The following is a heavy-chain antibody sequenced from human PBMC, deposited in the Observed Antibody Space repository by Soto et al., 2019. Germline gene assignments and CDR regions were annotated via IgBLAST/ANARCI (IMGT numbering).Heavy chain of an antibody. CDR1: GFTFDEYA. V-gene: IGHV3-20*04. Sequence: EVQLVESGGGVVRPGGSLRLSCAASGFTFDEYALTWVRQAPGKGLEWVAGINWNGGSKGYADSVKGRFTISRDKAKSSWYLQMNKLRAEDTAFYFCARATQSYYDTSGYYSYVHWGQGAQVTVSS. CDR2: INWNGGSK. J-gene: IGHJ4*02. CDR3: ARATQSYYDTSGYYSYVH. D-gene: IGHD3-22*01.